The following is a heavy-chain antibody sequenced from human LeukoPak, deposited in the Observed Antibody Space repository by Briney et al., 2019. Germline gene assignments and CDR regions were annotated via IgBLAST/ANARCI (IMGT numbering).Heavy chain of an antibody. CDR2: INPSGGST. CDR3: ARDSRRFLEWPLNWFDP. Sequence: ASVKVSCKASGYTFTGYYIHWVRQAPGQGLEWMGIINPSGGSTSYAQKFQGRVTMTRDMSTSTVYMELSSLRSEDTAVYYCARDSRRFLEWPLNWFDPWGQGTLVTVSS. V-gene: IGHV1-46*01. CDR1: GYTFTGYY. J-gene: IGHJ5*02. D-gene: IGHD3-3*01.